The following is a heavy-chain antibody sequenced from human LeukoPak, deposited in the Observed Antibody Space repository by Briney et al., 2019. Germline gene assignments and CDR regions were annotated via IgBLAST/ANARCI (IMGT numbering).Heavy chain of an antibody. D-gene: IGHD6-13*01. J-gene: IGHJ6*02. Sequence: GGSLRLSCAASGFTFSSYAMSWVRQAPGRGLEWVSGISWNSGSIGYADSVKGRFTISRDNAKNSLYLQMNSLRAEDTALYYCAKALGARVAAAGTFGMDVWGQGTTVTVSS. CDR2: ISWNSGSI. V-gene: IGHV3-9*01. CDR3: AKALGARVAAAGTFGMDV. CDR1: GFTFSSYA.